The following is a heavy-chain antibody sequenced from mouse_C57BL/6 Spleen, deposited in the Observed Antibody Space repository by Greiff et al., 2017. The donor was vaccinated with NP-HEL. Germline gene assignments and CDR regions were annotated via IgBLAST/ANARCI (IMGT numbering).Heavy chain of an antibody. CDR3: ARDRDYGNPYWYFDV. J-gene: IGHJ1*03. CDR2: ISYDGSN. CDR1: GYSITSGYY. Sequence: DVHLVESGPGLVKPSQSLSLTCSVTGYSITSGYYWNWIRQFPGNKLEWMGYISYDGSNNYNPSLKNRISITRDTSKNQFFLKLNSVTTEDTATYYCARDRDYGNPYWYFDVWGTGTTVTVSS. D-gene: IGHD2-1*01. V-gene: IGHV3-6*01.